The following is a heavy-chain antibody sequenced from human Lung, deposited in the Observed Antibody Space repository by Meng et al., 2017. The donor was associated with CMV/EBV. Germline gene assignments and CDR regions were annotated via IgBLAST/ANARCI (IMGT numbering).Heavy chain of an antibody. CDR2: ISAYNGNT. J-gene: IGHJ4*02. D-gene: IGHD2-2*01. Sequence: VQLGQSGAEVKKPGAPVKVSCEASGFIFTSYAISWVRQAPGQGLQYMGWISAYNGNTNYAQELQGRVTMTTDTSTSTAYMELRSLRFDDTAVYYCARFYCSSTSCPHVLFDYWGQGTLVTVSS. CDR1: GFIFTSYA. V-gene: IGHV1-18*01. CDR3: ARFYCSSTSCPHVLFDY.